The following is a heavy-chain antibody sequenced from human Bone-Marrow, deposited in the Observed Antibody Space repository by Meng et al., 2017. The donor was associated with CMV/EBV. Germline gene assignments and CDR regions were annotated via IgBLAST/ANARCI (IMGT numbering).Heavy chain of an antibody. CDR2: INHSGST. CDR1: GGSFSGYY. J-gene: IGHJ4*02. Sequence: SETLSLTCAVYGGSFSGYYWSWIRQPPGKGLEWIGEINHSGSTNYNPSLKSRVTISVDTSKNQFSLKLSSVTAADTAVYYCARGRAVGAVLDYWGQGTLVTFSS. CDR3: ARGRAVGAVLDY. V-gene: IGHV4-34*01. D-gene: IGHD1-26*01.